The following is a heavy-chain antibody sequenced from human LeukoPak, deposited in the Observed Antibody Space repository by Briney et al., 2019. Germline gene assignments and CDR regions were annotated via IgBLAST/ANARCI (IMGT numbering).Heavy chain of an antibody. CDR1: GFTFTSYA. D-gene: IGHD6-19*01. CDR2: ISSSSKTI. V-gene: IGHV3-48*02. Sequence: GGSLRLSCAASGFTFTSYAMSWVHQAPGKGLEWVSYISSSSKTIYYADSVKGRFTISRDNAKNSLYLQMNSLRDDDTAVYYCARGATSDQWRGRLLDYWGQGTLVTVSS. J-gene: IGHJ4*02. CDR3: ARGATSDQWRGRLLDY.